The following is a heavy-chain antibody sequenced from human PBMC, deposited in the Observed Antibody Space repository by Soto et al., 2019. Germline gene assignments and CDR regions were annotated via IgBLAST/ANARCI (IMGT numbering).Heavy chain of an antibody. CDR1: GFTFSSYS. J-gene: IGHJ4*02. Sequence: EVQLVESGGGLVQPGGSLRLSCAASGFTFSSYSMNWVRQAPGKGLEWVSYISSSSSTIYYADSVKGRFTISRDNAKNSLYLQMNSLRAEDTAVYYCARALTTMVRGGSLWGQGTLVIVSS. V-gene: IGHV3-48*01. D-gene: IGHD3-10*01. CDR2: ISSSSSTI. CDR3: ARALTTMVRGGSL.